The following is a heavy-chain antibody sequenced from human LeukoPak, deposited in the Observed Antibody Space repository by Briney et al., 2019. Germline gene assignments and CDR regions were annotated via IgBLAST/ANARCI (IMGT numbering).Heavy chain of an antibody. D-gene: IGHD6-19*01. Sequence: SETLSLTCAVYTGSFSGYYWSWIRQPPGKGLEWIGEINHSGNTNYNPSLKSRVTMSVDTPKNQFSLKLSSVTATDTAVYYCAGYSSGWMDFWGQGTLVTVSS. J-gene: IGHJ4*02. V-gene: IGHV4-34*01. CDR3: AGYSSGWMDF. CDR1: TGSFSGYY. CDR2: INHSGNT.